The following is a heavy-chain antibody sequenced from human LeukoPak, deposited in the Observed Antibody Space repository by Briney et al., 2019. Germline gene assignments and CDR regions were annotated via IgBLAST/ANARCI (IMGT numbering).Heavy chain of an antibody. Sequence: SETLSLTCTVSGGSISSYYWSWIRQPAGKGLEWIGRIYTSGSTNYNPSLKSRVTMSVDTSKNQFSLKLSSVTAADTAVYYCARGEWLRYGYYYGMDVWGQGTTVTVSS. J-gene: IGHJ6*02. D-gene: IGHD5-12*01. CDR2: IYTSGST. CDR3: ARGEWLRYGYYYGMDV. CDR1: GGSISSYY. V-gene: IGHV4-4*07.